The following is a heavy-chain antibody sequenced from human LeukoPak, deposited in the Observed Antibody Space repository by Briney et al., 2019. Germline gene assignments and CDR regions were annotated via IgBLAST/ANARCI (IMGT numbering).Heavy chain of an antibody. J-gene: IGHJ4*02. V-gene: IGHV3-7*01. CDR2: IKQDGSEK. CDR1: GFTFSTYW. D-gene: IGHD1-26*01. CDR3: ARDKIVGATHFDY. Sequence: GSLRLSCAASGFTFSTYWMSWVRQAPGKGLEWVAIIKQDGSEKYYVDSVKGRFTISRDNAKTSLYLQMNSLRAEDTAVYYCARDKIVGATHFDYWGQGTLVTVSS.